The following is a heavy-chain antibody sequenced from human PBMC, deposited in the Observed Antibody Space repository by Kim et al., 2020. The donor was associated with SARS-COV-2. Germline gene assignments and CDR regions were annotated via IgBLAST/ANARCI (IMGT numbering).Heavy chain of an antibody. V-gene: IGHV3-30*03. Sequence: GGSLRLSCAASGFTFSSYGMHWVRQAPGKGLEWVAVISYDGSNKYYADSVKGRFTISRDNSKNTLYLQMNSLRAEDTAVYYCAPHCSSTSCPGYYWGQGTLVTVSS. J-gene: IGHJ4*02. CDR1: GFTFSSYG. D-gene: IGHD2-2*01. CDR2: ISYDGSNK. CDR3: APHCSSTSCPGYY.